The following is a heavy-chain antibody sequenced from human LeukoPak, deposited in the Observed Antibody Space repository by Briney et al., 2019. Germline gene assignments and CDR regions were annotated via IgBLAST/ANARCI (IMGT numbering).Heavy chain of an antibody. CDR3: PRRVINGGHFFDY. Sequence: GESLKISCQGSGYSFTSYWIGWVRQMPGKDLEWMGIMSPLDSDTRYSPSSQGRVTMSADKSVSTAYLQWSSLKASDTAIYYCPRRVINGGHFFDYWGQGTQVIVSS. CDR2: MSPLDSDT. D-gene: IGHD2-21*01. V-gene: IGHV5-51*01. CDR1: GYSFTSYW. J-gene: IGHJ4*02.